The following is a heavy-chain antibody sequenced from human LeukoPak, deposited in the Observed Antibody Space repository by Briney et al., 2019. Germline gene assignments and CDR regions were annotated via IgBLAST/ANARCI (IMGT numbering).Heavy chain of an antibody. Sequence: PGGSLRLSCVVSGFTFSSYRMNWVRQAPGKGLEWVANIKPDGSEKFYVDSVKGRFTVFRDNAKNSLYLQMNSLRAEDTALYYCARGASYWGQGTLVTVSS. CDR3: ARGASY. CDR1: GFTFSSYR. V-gene: IGHV3-7*04. J-gene: IGHJ4*02. CDR2: IKPDGSEK.